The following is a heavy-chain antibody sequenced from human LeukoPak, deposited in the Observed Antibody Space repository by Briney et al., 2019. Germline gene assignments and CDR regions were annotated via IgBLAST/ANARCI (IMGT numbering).Heavy chain of an antibody. V-gene: IGHV4-34*01. CDR2: INHSGST. D-gene: IGHD6-13*01. CDR1: GGSFSGYY. Sequence: SETLSLTCAVYGGSFSGYYWSWIRQPPGKGLEWIGEINHSGSTNYNPSLKSRVTISVDTSKNQFSLKLSSVTAADTAVYYCASTYSSSWNWFDPWGQGTLVTVSS. J-gene: IGHJ5*02. CDR3: ASTYSSSWNWFDP.